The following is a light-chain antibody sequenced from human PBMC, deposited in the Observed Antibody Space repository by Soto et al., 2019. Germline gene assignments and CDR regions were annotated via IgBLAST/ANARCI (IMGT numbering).Light chain of an antibody. CDR3: QQSYRSPYT. CDR2: GAS. J-gene: IGKJ2*01. CDR1: QNIYTY. V-gene: IGKV1-39*01. Sequence: DIQMTQSPSSLSASVWDRVTVTCRASQNIYTYLNWYQQKPGKAPKLLIYGASSLQSGVPLRFSGGGSRTDFTLTISSLQSEDFATYYCQQSYRSPYTFGQGTKLEIK.